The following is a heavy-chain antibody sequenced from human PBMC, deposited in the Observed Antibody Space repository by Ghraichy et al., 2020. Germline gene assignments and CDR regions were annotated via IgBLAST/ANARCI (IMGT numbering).Heavy chain of an antibody. CDR3: ARVYGRSSDWYKVLGF. J-gene: IGHJ4*02. CDR1: GYTFVSYD. CDR2: MNPNSGNT. D-gene: IGHD6-19*01. Sequence: ASVKVSCKASGYTFVSYDIYWVRQATGQGLEWMGWMNPNSGNTGYAQKFQGRVTMTSNASIRTAYLELSNLRSEDTAVYYCARVYGRSSDWYKVLGFWGQGTLVTVSS. V-gene: IGHV1-8*01.